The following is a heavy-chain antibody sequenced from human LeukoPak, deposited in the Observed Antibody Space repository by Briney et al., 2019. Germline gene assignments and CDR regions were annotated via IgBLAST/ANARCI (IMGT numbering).Heavy chain of an antibody. Sequence: GGSLRLSCATSGFTISNYAMSWVRQAPGKGLEWLSTIGSGGGTYYADSVKGRFTISRDDSINTLYLQMNSLRAEDTALYYCANRGRYYFDYWGQGALVTVSS. CDR3: ANRGRYYFDY. CDR2: IGSGGGT. CDR1: GFTISNYA. J-gene: IGHJ4*02. V-gene: IGHV3-23*01. D-gene: IGHD6-25*01.